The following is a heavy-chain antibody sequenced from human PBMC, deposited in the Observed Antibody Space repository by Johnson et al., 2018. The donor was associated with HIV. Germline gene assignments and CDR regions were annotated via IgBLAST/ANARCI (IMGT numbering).Heavy chain of an antibody. CDR3: AKEYYYDSSGFPDAFDI. V-gene: IGHV3-13*05. CDR2: IGTAGDP. CDR1: GFTFSSYD. D-gene: IGHD3-22*01. J-gene: IGHJ3*02. Sequence: VQLVESGGGLVKPGGSLRLSCAASGFTFSSYDMHWVRQATGKGLEWVSAIGTAGDPYYPDSVKGRFTISRDNSKNTMDLQMNSLRAEDTAVYYCAKEYYYDSSGFPDAFDIWGQGTMVTVSS.